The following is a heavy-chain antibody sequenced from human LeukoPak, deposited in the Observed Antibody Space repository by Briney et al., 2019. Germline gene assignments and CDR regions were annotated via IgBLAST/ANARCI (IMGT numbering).Heavy chain of an antibody. CDR3: ARIIVVASTDYFDS. V-gene: IGHV4-39*01. J-gene: IGHJ4*02. CDR1: GGSISGTLYY. CDR2: IFYSGIT. Sequence: SETLSLTCTVSGGSISGTLYYWGWIRQPPGQGLEWIGSIFYSGITYYNPSLQSRVTISVDASKSQFSLHLSSVTAADTALYYCARIIVVASTDYFDSWGQGTLVTVSS. D-gene: IGHD2/OR15-2a*01.